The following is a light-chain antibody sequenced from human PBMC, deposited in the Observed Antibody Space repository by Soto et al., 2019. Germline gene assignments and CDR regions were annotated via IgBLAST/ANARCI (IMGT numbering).Light chain of an antibody. Sequence: DIQMTQSPPSLSASVGDRVNITCRASQGIGNSLAWYQQKPGTVPKLLIYSASTLQSGVPSRLSGSGSGTDFTLTISSLQPEDVAAYYCQKYNTVPATFGQGTRLEIK. J-gene: IGKJ5*01. CDR2: SAS. CDR3: QKYNTVPAT. CDR1: QGIGNS. V-gene: IGKV1-27*01.